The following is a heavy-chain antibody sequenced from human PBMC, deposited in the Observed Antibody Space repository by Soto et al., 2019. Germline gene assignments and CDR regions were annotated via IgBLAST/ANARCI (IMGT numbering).Heavy chain of an antibody. CDR3: ARHVVGGDY. V-gene: IGHV3-73*01. D-gene: IGHD2-15*01. Sequence: EVQLVESGGGLVQPGGSLKLSCAASGFTFSASSIHWVRQASGKGLEWVGRIRSKANSYATAYVESVKGRFTISRDDSKNTVYLQMNSLKPDDTAVYFCARHVVGGDYWGQGTLVTVSS. J-gene: IGHJ4*02. CDR1: GFTFSASS. CDR2: IRSKANSYAT.